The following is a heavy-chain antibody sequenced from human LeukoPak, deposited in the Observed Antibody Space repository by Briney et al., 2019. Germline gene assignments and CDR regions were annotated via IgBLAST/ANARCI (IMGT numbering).Heavy chain of an antibody. Sequence: ASVKVSCKASGYSFTSYYMHWVRQAPGQGLEWMGIINPSGGSTSYAQKFQGRVTMTRDTSTSTVYMELSSLRSEDTAVYHCARDDSVRRYYDSSGYSPDYWGQGTLVTVSS. D-gene: IGHD3-22*01. CDR3: ARDDSVRRYYDSSGYSPDY. CDR1: GYSFTSYY. J-gene: IGHJ4*02. V-gene: IGHV1-46*01. CDR2: INPSGGST.